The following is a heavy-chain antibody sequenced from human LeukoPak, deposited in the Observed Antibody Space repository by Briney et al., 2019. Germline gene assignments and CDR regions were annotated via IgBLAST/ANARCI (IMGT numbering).Heavy chain of an antibody. Sequence: SETLSLSCTVPGGSISSSSYYWGWIRQPPGKGLEWIGTIYYSGSTYYNPSLKSRGTISVDTSKNQFSLKLSSVTAADMAVYYCARVPGGALNWFDPWGQGTLVTVSS. D-gene: IGHD1-1*01. V-gene: IGHV4-39*01. J-gene: IGHJ5*02. CDR3: ARVPGGALNWFDP. CDR1: GGSISSSSYY. CDR2: IYYSGST.